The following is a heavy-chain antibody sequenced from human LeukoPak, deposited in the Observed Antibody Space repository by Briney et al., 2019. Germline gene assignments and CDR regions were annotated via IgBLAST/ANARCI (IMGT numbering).Heavy chain of an antibody. Sequence: PSETLSLTCTVSGGSTTDYFWSWIRQPAGKGLEWIGRIYSSGSTNYNASLKSRVTMSVDTSKNQFSLKLSSVTAADTAVYYCARRTYDSSGYYYLDYWGQGTLVTVSS. D-gene: IGHD3-22*01. CDR2: IYSSGST. CDR1: GGSTTDYF. J-gene: IGHJ4*02. CDR3: ARRTYDSSGYYYLDY. V-gene: IGHV4-4*07.